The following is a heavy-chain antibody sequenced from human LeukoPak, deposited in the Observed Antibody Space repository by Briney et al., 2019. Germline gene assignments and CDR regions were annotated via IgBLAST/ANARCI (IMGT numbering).Heavy chain of an antibody. CDR3: EKDDAWLRFLY. D-gene: IGHD5-12*01. CDR2: LNSEGRST. J-gene: IGHJ4*02. CDR1: VLTLSIYW. V-gene: IGHV3-74*01. Sequence: GGSVRLFCAPSVLTLSIYWMHWARHARGKGLVCLSRLNSEGRSTTHAHSVKGRSTISRDNPKNTLYQQINRLRTEHTAIYFCEKDDAWLRFLYWGQGTLVTVSS.